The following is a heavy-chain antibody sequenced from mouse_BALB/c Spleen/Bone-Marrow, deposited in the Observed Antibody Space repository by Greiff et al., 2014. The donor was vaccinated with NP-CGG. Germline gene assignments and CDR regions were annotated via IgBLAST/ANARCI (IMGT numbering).Heavy chain of an antibody. CDR2: ISDGGSYT. V-gene: IGHV5-4*02. J-gene: IGHJ4*01. Sequence: EVHLVESGGGLVKPGGSLKLSCAASGFTFSDYYMYWVRQTPEKRLEWVATISDGGSYTYYPDSVKGRFTISRDNAKSNLYLQMSSLKSEDAAMYYCARDGNYYAMDYWGQGTSVTVSS. D-gene: IGHD2-1*01. CDR3: ARDGNYYAMDY. CDR1: GFTFSDYY.